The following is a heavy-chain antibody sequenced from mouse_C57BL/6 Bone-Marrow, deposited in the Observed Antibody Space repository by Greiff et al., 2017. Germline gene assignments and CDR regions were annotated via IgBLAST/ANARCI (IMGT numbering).Heavy chain of an antibody. J-gene: IGHJ4*01. CDR2: IDPEDGDT. V-gene: IGHV14-1*01. CDR3: TTCGNYFYAMDY. D-gene: IGHD2-1*01. CDR1: GFNIKDYY. Sequence: EVQLQQSGAELVRPGASVKLSCTASGFNIKDYYMHWVKQRPEQGLEWIGRIDPEDGDTEYAPKFQGKDTMTADTSSNTAYLQLSSLTSEDTAVYYCTTCGNYFYAMDYWGQGTSVTVSS.